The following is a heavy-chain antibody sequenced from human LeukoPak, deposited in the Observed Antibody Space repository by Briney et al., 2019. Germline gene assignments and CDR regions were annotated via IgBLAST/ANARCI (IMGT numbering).Heavy chain of an antibody. CDR3: AKAARMILGAFDI. J-gene: IGHJ3*02. CDR2: INSDGSST. D-gene: IGHD3-22*01. Sequence: GGSLRLSCAASGFTFSSYWMHWVRQAPGKGLVWVSRINSDGSSTSYADSVKGRFTISRDNAKNTLYLQMNSLRAEDTAVYYCAKAARMILGAFDIWGQGTMVTVSS. V-gene: IGHV3-74*01. CDR1: GFTFSSYW.